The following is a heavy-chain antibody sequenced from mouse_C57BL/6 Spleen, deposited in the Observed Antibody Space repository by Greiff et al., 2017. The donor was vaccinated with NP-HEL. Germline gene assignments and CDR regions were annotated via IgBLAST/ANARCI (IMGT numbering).Heavy chain of an antibody. Sequence: EVQLQQSGPELVKPGASVKISCKASGYSFTGYYMNWVKQSPEKSLEWIGEINPSTGGTTYNQKFKAKATLTVDKSSSTAYMQLKSLTSEDSAVYYCARRYDWYFDVWGTGTTVTVSS. CDR2: INPSTGGT. V-gene: IGHV1-42*01. D-gene: IGHD1-1*01. CDR1: GYSFTGYY. CDR3: ARRYDWYFDV. J-gene: IGHJ1*03.